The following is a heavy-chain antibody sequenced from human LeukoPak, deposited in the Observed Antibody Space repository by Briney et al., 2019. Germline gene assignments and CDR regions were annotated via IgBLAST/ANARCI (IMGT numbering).Heavy chain of an antibody. J-gene: IGHJ1*01. Sequence: GGSLRLSCAASRFTFSSYGMHWVRQAPGKGLEWVAVISYDGSNKYYADSVKGRFTVSRDNSKNTLYLQMNSLRAEDTAVYFCARDPSTSSNRGYFQHWGQGTLVTVSS. CDR1: RFTFSSYG. D-gene: IGHD2-2*01. V-gene: IGHV3-30*03. CDR3: ARDPSTSSNRGYFQH. CDR2: ISYDGSNK.